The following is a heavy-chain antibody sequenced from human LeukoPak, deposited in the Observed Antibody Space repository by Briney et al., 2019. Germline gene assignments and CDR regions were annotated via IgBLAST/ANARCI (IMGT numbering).Heavy chain of an antibody. CDR2: VYSTGNT. D-gene: IGHD2-2*01. V-gene: IGHV4-61*09. CDR3: ARDGDAVSAAIAGAFDL. CDR1: GVSISSGNFY. J-gene: IGHJ3*01. Sequence: PSETLSLTCTVSGVSISSGNFYWSWIRQSAGKGLEWIGHVYSTGNTKYNPSLKSRVTISADTSKNQISLRLRPVTAADTAMFYCARDGDAVSAAIAGAFDLWGRGTMVTVSS.